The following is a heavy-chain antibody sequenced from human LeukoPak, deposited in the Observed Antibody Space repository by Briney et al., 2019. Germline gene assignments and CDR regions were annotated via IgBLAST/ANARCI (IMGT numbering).Heavy chain of an antibody. D-gene: IGHD1-1*01. J-gene: IGHJ4*02. Sequence: GGSLRLSCAASGFTVSSNYMSWVRQAPGKGLEWVSVIYSGGSTYYADSVKGRFTISRDNSKNTLYLQMNSLRAEDTAVYYCARVRSHLEIDYWGQGTLVTVSS. V-gene: IGHV3-66*01. CDR1: GFTVSSNY. CDR3: ARVRSHLEIDY. CDR2: IYSGGST.